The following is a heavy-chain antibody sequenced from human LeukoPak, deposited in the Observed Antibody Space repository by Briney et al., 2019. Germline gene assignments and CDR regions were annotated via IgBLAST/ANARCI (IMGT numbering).Heavy chain of an antibody. V-gene: IGHV3-23*01. D-gene: IGHD6-13*01. CDR1: GFTFSSYA. J-gene: IGHJ6*02. CDR3: AKRGSSWYEGDYYYGMDV. CDR2: ISGSGGST. Sequence: GGSLRLSCAASGFTFSSYAMSWVRQAPGKGLEWVSAISGSGGSTYYADSVKGRFTISRDNSKNTLYLQMNSLRAEDTAVYYCAKRGSSWYEGDYYYGMDVWGQGTTVTVFS.